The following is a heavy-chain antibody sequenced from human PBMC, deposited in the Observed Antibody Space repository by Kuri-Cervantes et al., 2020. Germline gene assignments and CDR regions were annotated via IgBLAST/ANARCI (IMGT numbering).Heavy chain of an antibody. D-gene: IGHD1-26*01. CDR3: ARASGSYYDTFDI. J-gene: IGHJ3*02. V-gene: IGHV3-48*04. CDR1: GFTFSSYS. Sequence: GGSLRLSCAASGFTFSSYSMNWVRQAPGKGLEWVSYISSSSSTIYYADSVKGRFTISRDNAKNTLYLQMNSLRAEDTAVYYCARASGSYYDTFDIWGQGTTVTVS. CDR2: ISSSSSTI.